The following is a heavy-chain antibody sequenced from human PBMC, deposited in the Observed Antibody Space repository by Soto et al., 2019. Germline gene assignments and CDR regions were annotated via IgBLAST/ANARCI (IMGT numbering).Heavy chain of an antibody. CDR1: GASINNFY. CDR2: IHYIEAT. J-gene: IGHJ6*02. V-gene: IGHV4-59*01. Sequence: VQLKESGPGQVKPSETLYLTCSVSGASINNFYWSWIRKSPGRGLDWIGDIHYIEATKYNPSLNSRVTISLEASKNHVSLQLDSVTRTDTAMYYCARYTMATAAGVYIGLDIWGQGTTVTVSS. CDR3: ARYTMATAAGVYIGLDI. D-gene: IGHD6-13*01.